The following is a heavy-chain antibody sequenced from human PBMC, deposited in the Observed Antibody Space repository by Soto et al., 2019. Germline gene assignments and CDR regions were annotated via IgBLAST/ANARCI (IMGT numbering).Heavy chain of an antibody. CDR3: AAGEASSRNLAPYYLDF. CDR1: GGSMRNYF. Sequence: SETLSLTCTVSGGSMRNYFWTWIRQPPGKGLEWIGYIHYSGTTSFFPSYNPSLRSRVTISEDTSKNQFSLKLLSVTTADTAVYFCAAGEASSRNLAPYYLDFWGQGTLVTFSS. V-gene: IGHV4-59*01. J-gene: IGHJ4*02. D-gene: IGHD6-13*01. CDR2: IHYSGTT.